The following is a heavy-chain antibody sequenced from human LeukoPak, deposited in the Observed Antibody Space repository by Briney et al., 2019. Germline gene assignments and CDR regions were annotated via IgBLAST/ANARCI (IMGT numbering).Heavy chain of an antibody. J-gene: IGHJ4*02. Sequence: GRSLRLSCAASGFTFSNYNMNWVRQAPGKGLEWDSSISSSNNYIYYADSVKGRFTISRDNAKNSLYLQMNSLRAEDTAVYYCARRSPNYYFDYWGQGTPVTVSS. CDR2: ISSSNNYI. V-gene: IGHV3-21*01. CDR3: ARRSPNYYFDY. CDR1: GFTFSNYN.